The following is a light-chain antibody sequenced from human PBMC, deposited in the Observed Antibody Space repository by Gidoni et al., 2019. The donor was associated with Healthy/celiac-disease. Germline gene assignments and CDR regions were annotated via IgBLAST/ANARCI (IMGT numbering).Light chain of an antibody. CDR2: GNS. CDR3: QSYDSSLSGVV. J-gene: IGLJ2*01. CDR1: SSNIGAGYD. Sequence: QSVLTQPPSVSGAPGQRVTISCTGSSSNIGAGYDVHWYQQLPGPAPKLLIYGNSNRPSGVPYRFSGSKSGTSASLAITGLQAEDEADYYCQSYDSSLSGVVFGGGTKLTVL. V-gene: IGLV1-40*01.